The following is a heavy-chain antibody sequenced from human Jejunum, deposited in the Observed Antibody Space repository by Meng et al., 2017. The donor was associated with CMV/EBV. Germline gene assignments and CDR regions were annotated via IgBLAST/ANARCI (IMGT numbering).Heavy chain of an antibody. D-gene: IGHD3-9*01. CDR2: IKQDGSVR. CDR3: TTDRYGGAYDI. CDR1: GFTFSGDW. Sequence: ASGFTFSGDWMAWVRQAPGKGLEWLTNIKQDGSVRNYVDSVKGRFTVSRDNAKNSLYLQMSSLRAEDTAIYYCTTDRYGGAYDIWGQGTMVTVSS. V-gene: IGHV3-7*01. J-gene: IGHJ3*02.